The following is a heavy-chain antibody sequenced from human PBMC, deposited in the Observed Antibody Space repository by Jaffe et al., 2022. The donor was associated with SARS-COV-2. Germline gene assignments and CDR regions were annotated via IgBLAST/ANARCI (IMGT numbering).Heavy chain of an antibody. CDR1: GGSISSGGYY. D-gene: IGHD3-22*01. Sequence: QVQLQESGPGLVKPSQTLSLTCTVSGGSISSGGYYWSWIRQHPGKGLEWIGYIYYSGSTYYNPSLKSRVTISVDTSKNQFSLKLSSVTAADTAVYYCARGGYYDSSGYYFDFDYWGQGTLVTVSS. J-gene: IGHJ4*02. V-gene: IGHV4-31*03. CDR3: ARGGYYDSSGYYFDFDY. CDR2: IYYSGST.